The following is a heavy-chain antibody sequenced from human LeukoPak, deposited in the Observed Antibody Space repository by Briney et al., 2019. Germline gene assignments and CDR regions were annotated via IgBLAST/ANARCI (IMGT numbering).Heavy chain of an antibody. J-gene: IGHJ6*03. CDR3: ARVRAAAGQYYYYYMDV. Sequence: ASVKVSCKASGYTFTSYDINWVRQATGQGLEWMGWMNPNSGNTGYAQKFQGRVTMTRNTSISTAYMELSSLRSEDTAVYYCARVRAAAGQYYYYYMDVWGKGTTVTISS. CDR2: MNPNSGNT. D-gene: IGHD6-13*01. V-gene: IGHV1-8*01. CDR1: GYTFTSYD.